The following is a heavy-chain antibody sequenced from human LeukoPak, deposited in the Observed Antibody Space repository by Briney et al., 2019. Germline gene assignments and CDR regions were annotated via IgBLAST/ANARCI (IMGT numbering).Heavy chain of an antibody. V-gene: IGHV4-59*01. Sequence: SETLSLTCTVSGGSISSYYWSWIRQPPGKGLEWIGYIYYSGSTNYNPSLKSRVTISVDTSKNQFSLKLSSVTAADTAVYYCARGYYDSSGSYYFDYWGQGTPVTVSS. J-gene: IGHJ4*02. CDR1: GGSISSYY. CDR3: ARGYYDSSGSYYFDY. D-gene: IGHD3-22*01. CDR2: IYYSGST.